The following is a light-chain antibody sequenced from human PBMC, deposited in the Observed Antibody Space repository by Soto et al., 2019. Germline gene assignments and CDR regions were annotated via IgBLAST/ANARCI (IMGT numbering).Light chain of an antibody. CDR2: GAS. V-gene: IGKV3-20*01. Sequence: EIVLTQSPGTLSLSPGDRATLSCRASQSVSSSYLAWYQQKPGQAPRLLIYGASSRATGIPDRFSGRGSGTDYTLTISRLEPEDFAVYYCQQYGSSLWTFGQGPKVEIK. CDR1: QSVSSSY. J-gene: IGKJ1*01. CDR3: QQYGSSLWT.